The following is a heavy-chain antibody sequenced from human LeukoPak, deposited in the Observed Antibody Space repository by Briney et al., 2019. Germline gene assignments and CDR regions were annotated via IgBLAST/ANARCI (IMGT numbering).Heavy chain of an antibody. CDR1: GLTFDDYA. D-gene: IGHD4-11*01. J-gene: IGHJ4*02. Sequence: GGSLRLSCAASGLTFDDYAMHWVRQAPGKGLEWVSGISWNSGSIGYADSVKGRFTISRDNSKNTLYLQMNSLRAEDTAVYYCAKKKTDYSYPSSFDYWGQGTLVTVSS. CDR2: ISWNSGSI. V-gene: IGHV3-9*01. CDR3: AKKKTDYSYPSSFDY.